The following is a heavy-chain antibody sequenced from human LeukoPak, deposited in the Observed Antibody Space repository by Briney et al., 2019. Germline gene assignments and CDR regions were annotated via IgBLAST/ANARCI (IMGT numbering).Heavy chain of an antibody. D-gene: IGHD3-16*01. J-gene: IGHJ4*02. CDR2: IYPGDSDT. Sequence: GESLKISCKGSGYSFTSYWIGWVRQMSGKGLEWMGIIYPGDSDTRYNPSFQGQVTISADKSISTAYLQWSSLKASDTAMCYCARPGQLGEYTPYYFDYWGQGVLVTVSS. CDR3: ARPGQLGEYTPYYFDY. CDR1: GYSFTSYW. V-gene: IGHV5-51*01.